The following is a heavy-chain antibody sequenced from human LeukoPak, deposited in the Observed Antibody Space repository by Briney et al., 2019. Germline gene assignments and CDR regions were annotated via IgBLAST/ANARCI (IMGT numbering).Heavy chain of an antibody. Sequence: ASVKVSCKASGYTFTSYGISWVRQAPGQGLEWMGWISAYNGNTNYAQKLQGRVTMTTDTSTSTAYMELRSLRSDDTAVYYLAKDRRMSYRLYSSGDYWGQGTLVTVSS. D-gene: IGHD6-19*01. CDR1: GYTFTSYG. CDR3: AKDRRMSYRLYSSGDY. J-gene: IGHJ4*02. CDR2: ISAYNGNT. V-gene: IGHV1-18*01.